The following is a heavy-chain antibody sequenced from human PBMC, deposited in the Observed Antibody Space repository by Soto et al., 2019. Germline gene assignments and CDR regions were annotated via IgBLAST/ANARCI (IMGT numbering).Heavy chain of an antibody. CDR1: GGSFSSYA. Sequence: SVKVSCKASGGSFSSYAIRWVRQAPGQGLEWMGGIIPIFGTANYAQKFQGRVTITADKSTSTAYMELSSLRSEDTAVYYCARVANYYDSSGKPSIDYWGQGTLVTVSS. CDR2: IIPIFGTA. V-gene: IGHV1-69*06. J-gene: IGHJ4*02. CDR3: ARVANYYDSSGKPSIDY. D-gene: IGHD3-22*01.